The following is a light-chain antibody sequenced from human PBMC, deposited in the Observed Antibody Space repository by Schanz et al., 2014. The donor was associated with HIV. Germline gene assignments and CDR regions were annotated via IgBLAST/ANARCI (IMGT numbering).Light chain of an antibody. J-gene: IGKJ2*01. CDR2: DAS. CDR1: QSVRNN. Sequence: EIVMTQSPGTLSVSPGERATLSCRASQSVRNNIAWYQQKPGQAPRLLLHDASTRATVFSTRFRGSGSGTDFSLTISRLEPEDYAVYYCQQYDSSSYTYGQGTKLEIK. V-gene: IGKV3-15*01. CDR3: QQYDSSSYT.